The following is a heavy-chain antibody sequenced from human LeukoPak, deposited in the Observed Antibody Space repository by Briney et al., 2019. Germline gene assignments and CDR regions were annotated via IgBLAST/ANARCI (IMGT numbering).Heavy chain of an antibody. D-gene: IGHD3-16*01. CDR3: VRELVGGYFDF. CDR1: GYIFTNYY. CDR2: INPNDGHT. J-gene: IGHJ4*02. V-gene: IGHV1-46*04. Sequence: ASVKVSCKASGYIFTNYYMHWVRQAPGLGLEWVGRINPNDGHTYYPQNMQDRVTMTRDTSTSTVYMELSSLRSEDTAVYYCVRELVGGYFDFWGQGSLVTVSS.